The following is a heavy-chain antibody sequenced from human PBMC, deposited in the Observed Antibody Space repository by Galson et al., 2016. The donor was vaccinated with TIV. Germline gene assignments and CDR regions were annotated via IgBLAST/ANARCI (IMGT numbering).Heavy chain of an antibody. V-gene: IGHV3-74*01. D-gene: IGHD4-17*01. CDR2: ISPDGTTT. CDR1: GFTFSDYW. CDR3: ARGLYGDPPGLES. Sequence: SLRLSCAASGFTFSDYWIHWVRQAPGEGLDWVLRISPDGTTTNHAESARGRFTVSRDNSKNTVYLQLNSLRAEDTAVYYGARGLYGDPPGLESWGQGTLVTVSS. J-gene: IGHJ4*02.